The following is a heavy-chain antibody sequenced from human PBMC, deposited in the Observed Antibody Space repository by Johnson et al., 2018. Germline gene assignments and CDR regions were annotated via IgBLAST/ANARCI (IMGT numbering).Heavy chain of an antibody. V-gene: IGHV4-61*02. CDR2: IYTSGST. D-gene: IGHD1-14*01. CDR1: GGSISSGSYY. CDR3: ARKPRGGALGKTYYYYYMDV. J-gene: IGHJ6*03. Sequence: QVQLQESGPGLVKPSQTLSLTYTVSGGSISSGSYYWSWIRQPAGKGLEWIGRIYTSGSTNYNHPLKSRVTITVATSKTQLSLKLSPVTAADTAGYYCARKPRGGALGKTYYYYYMDVWGKGTTVTVSS.